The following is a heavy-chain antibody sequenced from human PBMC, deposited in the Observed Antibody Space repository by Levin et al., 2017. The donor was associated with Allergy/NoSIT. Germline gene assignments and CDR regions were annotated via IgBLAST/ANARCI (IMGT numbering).Heavy chain of an antibody. D-gene: IGHD3-10*01. CDR2: MYHSGHT. V-gene: IGHV4-38-2*01. Sequence: ETLSLTCAVSGYSISTGYYWGWIRQSPGKGLEWIASMYHSGHTYYNLSLKSRVTISVDTSKNQFSLLLSSVTAADTAVYYCARTLDYYGSGVFGFDVWGQGTTVTVSS. CDR3: ARTLDYYGSGVFGFDV. CDR1: GYSISTGYY. J-gene: IGHJ3*01.